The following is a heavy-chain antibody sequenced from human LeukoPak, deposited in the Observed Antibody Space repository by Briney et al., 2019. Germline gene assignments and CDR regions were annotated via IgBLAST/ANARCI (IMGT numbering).Heavy chain of an antibody. V-gene: IGHV4-39*07. J-gene: IGHJ4*02. CDR1: GVSISSSNSY. CDR3: ARASHWNQLHYFDY. D-gene: IGHD1-1*01. CDR2: IYYTGNT. Sequence: SETLSLTCTVSGVSISSSNSYWGWIRQPPGKGLEWIGSIYYTGNTYYNASLKSQVSISVDKSKNQFSLKLSSVTAADTAVYYCARASHWNQLHYFDYWGQGTLVTVSS.